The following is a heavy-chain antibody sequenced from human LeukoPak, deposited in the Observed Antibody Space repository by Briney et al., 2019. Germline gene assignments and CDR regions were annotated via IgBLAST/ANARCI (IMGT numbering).Heavy chain of an antibody. V-gene: IGHV4-59*01. Sequence: TSETLSLTCSFSGDSISTYYWSWIRQSPGKGLEWIGHIYSSGNTDYNSSLKSRVTISVDTSKSQFSLRLSPVTATDTAVYYCARLRWQLVGPYFDYWGQGMLVTVSS. J-gene: IGHJ4*02. CDR2: IYSSGNT. CDR1: GDSISTYY. CDR3: ARLRWQLVGPYFDY. D-gene: IGHD1-26*01.